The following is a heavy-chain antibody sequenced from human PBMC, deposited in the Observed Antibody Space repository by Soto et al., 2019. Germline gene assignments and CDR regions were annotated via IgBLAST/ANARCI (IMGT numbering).Heavy chain of an antibody. Sequence: SETLSLTCAVYGGSFSGYYWSWIRQPPGKGLEWIGEINHSGSTNYNPSLKSRVTISVDTSKNQFSLKLSSVTAADTAVYYCARGGVDTAMVYFDYWGQGTLVTVSS. V-gene: IGHV4-34*01. CDR3: ARGGVDTAMVYFDY. CDR1: GGSFSGYY. J-gene: IGHJ4*02. D-gene: IGHD5-18*01. CDR2: INHSGST.